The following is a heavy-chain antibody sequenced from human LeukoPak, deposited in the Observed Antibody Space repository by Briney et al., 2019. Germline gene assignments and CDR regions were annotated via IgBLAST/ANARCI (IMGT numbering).Heavy chain of an antibody. CDR3: ARNPLGYCSSTSCYAFDI. CDR1: GGSISSYY. D-gene: IGHD2-2*01. CDR2: IYYSGST. V-gene: IGHV4-59*01. J-gene: IGHJ3*02. Sequence: PSETLSLTCTVSGGSISSYYWSWIRQPPGKGLEWIGYIYYSGSTNYNPSLRSRVTISVDTSKNQFSLKLSSVTAADTAVYYCARNPLGYCSSTSCYAFDIWGQGTMVTVSS.